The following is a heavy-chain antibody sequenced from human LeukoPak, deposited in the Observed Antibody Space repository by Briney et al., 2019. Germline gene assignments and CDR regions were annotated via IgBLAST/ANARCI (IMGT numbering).Heavy chain of an antibody. CDR3: ARRGLYDSTGYYSFDY. CDR1: GGSASSGSYY. Sequence: SETLSLTCTISGGSASSGSYYWSWIRQPPGKGLEWIGYIYYSGITNYNPSLKSRVSISVDTSKNQFSLKLSSVTAADTAVYYCARRGLYDSTGYYSFDYWGQGSLVTVSS. CDR2: IYYSGIT. V-gene: IGHV4-61*01. J-gene: IGHJ4*02. D-gene: IGHD3-22*01.